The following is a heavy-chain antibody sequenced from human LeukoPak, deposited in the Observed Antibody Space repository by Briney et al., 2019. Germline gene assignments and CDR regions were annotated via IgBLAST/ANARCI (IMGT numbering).Heavy chain of an antibody. D-gene: IGHD1-1*01. V-gene: IGHV3-13*01. CDR2: IGTASDT. CDR3: ARGPPRGKYYYMDV. J-gene: IGHJ6*03. Sequence: GGSLRLSCAASGFTFSSFDMHWVRQPTGQGLEWVSTIGTASDTYYPGSVEGRFTLSRDNAKNPLYLQMNSLIAGDTAVYYCARGPPRGKYYYMDVWGKGTTVTVSS. CDR1: GFTFSSFD.